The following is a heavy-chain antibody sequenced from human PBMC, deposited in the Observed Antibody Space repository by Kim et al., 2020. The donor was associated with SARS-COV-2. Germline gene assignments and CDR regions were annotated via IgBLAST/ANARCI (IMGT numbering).Heavy chain of an antibody. J-gene: IGHJ3*02. D-gene: IGHD6-13*01. CDR3: AKETGIAAAGTSRGAFDI. V-gene: IGHV3-23*01. Sequence: KGRFTISRDNSKNTLYLQMNSLRAEDTAVYYCAKETGIAAAGTSRGAFDIWGQGTMVTVSS.